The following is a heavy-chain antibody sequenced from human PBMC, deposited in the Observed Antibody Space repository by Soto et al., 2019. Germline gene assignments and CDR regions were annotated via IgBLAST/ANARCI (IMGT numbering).Heavy chain of an antibody. V-gene: IGHV1-3*01. CDR1: GYTFTSYA. CDR2: INAGNGNT. J-gene: IGHJ4*02. CDR3: ARPRRPFFWSGYLYYFDC. Sequence: QVQLVQSGAEVKKPGASVKVSCKASGYTFTSYAMHWVRQAPGQRLEWMGWINAGNGNTNYSQKFQGRVTITRDTSASTAYMGLSSLRSEDTAVYYWARPRRPFFWSGYLYYFDCWGQGTLVTVSS. D-gene: IGHD3-3*01.